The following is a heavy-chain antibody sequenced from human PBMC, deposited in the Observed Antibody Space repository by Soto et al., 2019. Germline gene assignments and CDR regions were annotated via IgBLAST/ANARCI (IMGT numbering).Heavy chain of an antibody. CDR1: GGCISSYY. D-gene: IGHD3-10*01. Sequence: QVQLQESGPGLVKPSETLSLTCTVSGGCISSYYWSWIRQPPGKGLEWIGYIYYSGSTNYNPSLKSRVTISVDTSKNQFSLKLSSVTAADTAVYYCARRYGSAFDIWGQGTMVTVSS. CDR3: ARRYGSAFDI. V-gene: IGHV4-59*01. CDR2: IYYSGST. J-gene: IGHJ3*02.